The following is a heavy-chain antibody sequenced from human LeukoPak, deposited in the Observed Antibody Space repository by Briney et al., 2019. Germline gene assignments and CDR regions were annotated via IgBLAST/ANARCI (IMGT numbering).Heavy chain of an antibody. CDR2: ISAYNGNT. D-gene: IGHD6-19*01. J-gene: IGHJ1*01. CDR3: ATDPSRYSSGWASAEYFQH. Sequence: GASLKVSCKASGYTFTSYGISWVRQAPGQGLEWMGWISAYNGNTNYAQKLQGRVTMTKDTSPSTAYMQLRDLRSDDTAVYYCATDPSRYSSGWASAEYFQHWGQGTLVTVSS. V-gene: IGHV1-18*01. CDR1: GYTFTSYG.